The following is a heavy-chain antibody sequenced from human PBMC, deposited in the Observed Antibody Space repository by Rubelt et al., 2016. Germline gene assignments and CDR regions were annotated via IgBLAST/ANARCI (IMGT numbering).Heavy chain of an antibody. J-gene: IGHJ4*02. CDR3: ARPAVETDSDVFDY. CDR2: ISGSGDTT. Sequence: EVQLVESGGGLVNPGGSLRLSCAASGFTFSSYGMHWVRQAPGKGLEWVSAISGSGDTTSYADSVKGRFTISRDNSKNTLYLQMSSLRAEDTAVYYCARPAVETDSDVFDYWGQGTLVTVSS. V-gene: IGHV3-23*04. CDR1: GFTFSSYG. D-gene: IGHD5-24*01.